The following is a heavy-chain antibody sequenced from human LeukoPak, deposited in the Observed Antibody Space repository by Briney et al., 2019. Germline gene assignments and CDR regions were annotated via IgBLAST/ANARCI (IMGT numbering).Heavy chain of an antibody. V-gene: IGHV4-34*01. CDR2: INHSGST. D-gene: IGHD6-19*01. CDR1: GGSFSGYY. J-gene: IGHJ3*01. Sequence: SETLSLTCAVYGGSFSGYYWSWIRQPPGRGLEWIGEINHSGSTNYNPSLKSRVTISVDTSKNQFSLKLSSVTAADTAVYYCARSVGIAVPEDAFDVWGQGTRVTVSS. CDR3: ARSVGIAVPEDAFDV.